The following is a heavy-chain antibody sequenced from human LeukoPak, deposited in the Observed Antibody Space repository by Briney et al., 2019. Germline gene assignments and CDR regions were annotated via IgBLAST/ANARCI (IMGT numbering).Heavy chain of an antibody. Sequence: SVKVSCKASGGTFSSYAISWVRQAPGQGLEWMGRIIPIFGTANHAQKFQGRVTITTDESTSTAYMELSSLRSEDTAVYYCARDPIDMVRGVPRGAFDIWGQGTMVTVSS. J-gene: IGHJ3*02. CDR1: GGTFSSYA. V-gene: IGHV1-69*05. CDR3: ARDPIDMVRGVPRGAFDI. D-gene: IGHD3-10*01. CDR2: IIPIFGTA.